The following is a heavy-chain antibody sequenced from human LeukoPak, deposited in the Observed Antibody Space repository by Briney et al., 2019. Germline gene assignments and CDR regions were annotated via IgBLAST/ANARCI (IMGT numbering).Heavy chain of an antibody. CDR3: ARLQYYYDSSGYYDY. D-gene: IGHD3-22*01. V-gene: IGHV5-51*01. J-gene: IGHJ4*02. CDR2: IYPGDSDT. CDR1: GYSFTSYW. Sequence: GESLKISCKGSGYSFTSYWIGWVRQMPGKGLEGMGIIYPGDSDTRYSPSFQGQVTISADKSISTAYLQWSSLKASATAMYYCARLQYYYDSSGYYDYWGQGTLVTVSS.